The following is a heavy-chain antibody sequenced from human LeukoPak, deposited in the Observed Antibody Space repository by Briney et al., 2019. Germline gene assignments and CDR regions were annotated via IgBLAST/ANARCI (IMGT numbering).Heavy chain of an antibody. V-gene: IGHV3-9*01. CDR2: ISWDSAHI. D-gene: IGHD1-1*01. CDR3: VRDFQWSLES. Sequence: QPGGSLRLSCAASGFNFGGSAMHWVRQIPGKGLEWVSSISWDSAHIYYADSVKGRFTVSRDNAKSSLYLQLNDLRAEDTAVYYCVRDFQWSLESWGQGTPVTVSS. J-gene: IGHJ5*02. CDR1: GFNFGGSA.